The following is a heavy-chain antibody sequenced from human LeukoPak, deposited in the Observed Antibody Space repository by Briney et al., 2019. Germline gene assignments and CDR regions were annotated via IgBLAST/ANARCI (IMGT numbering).Heavy chain of an antibody. CDR3: ARVTYYYDSSGYYSWFDP. D-gene: IGHD3-22*01. CDR1: GGSISSYY. V-gene: IGHV4-59*01. CDR2: IYYSGST. Sequence: SETLSLTCTVSGGSISSYYWSWIRQPPGKGLEWIGYIYYSGSTNYNPSLKSRVTISVDTSENQFSLKLSSVTAADTAVYYCARVTYYYDSSGYYSWFDPWGQGTLVTVSS. J-gene: IGHJ5*02.